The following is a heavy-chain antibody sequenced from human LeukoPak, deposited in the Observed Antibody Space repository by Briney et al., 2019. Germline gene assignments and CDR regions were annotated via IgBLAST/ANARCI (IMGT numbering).Heavy chain of an antibody. J-gene: IGHJ6*03. D-gene: IGHD4-23*01. CDR1: GFTVSSNY. CDR2: ISGSGGST. CDR3: ARPARGYGGKYYYYYMDV. Sequence: GGSLRLSCAASGFTVSSNYMSWVRQAPGKGLEWVSAISGSGGSTYYADSVKGRFTISRDNSKNTLYLQMNSLRAEDTAVYYCARPARGYGGKYYYYYMDVWGKGTTVTVSS. V-gene: IGHV3-53*01.